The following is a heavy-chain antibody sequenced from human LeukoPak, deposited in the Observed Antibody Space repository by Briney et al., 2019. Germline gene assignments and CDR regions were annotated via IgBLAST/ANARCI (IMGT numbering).Heavy chain of an antibody. CDR1: GYTFTSYY. CDR3: SRISSYSWESRSDY. V-gene: IGHV1-46*01. CDR2: INPSGGST. Sequence: GASVKVSFKASGYTFTSYYMHWVRQAPGQGLEWMGIINPSGGSTSYEQKFQGRVTMTRDMSTSTVYMELSSLKSEDTAVYYCSRISSYSWESRSDYWGQGTLVTVSS. D-gene: IGHD4-11*01. J-gene: IGHJ4*02.